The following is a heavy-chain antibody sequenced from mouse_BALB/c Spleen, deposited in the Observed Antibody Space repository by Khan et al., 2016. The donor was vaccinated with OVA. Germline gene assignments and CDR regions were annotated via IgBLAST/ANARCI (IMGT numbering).Heavy chain of an antibody. J-gene: IGHJ2*01. CDR3: AKNYRSDVYCDY. CDR1: GYTFTSYV. CDR2: IYPFNDDT. V-gene: IGHV1S136*01. D-gene: IGHD2-14*01. Sequence: VQLQQSGPELVKPGASVKMSCKASGYTFTSYVMHWVKQKPGQGLEWVGYIYPFNDDTKYNEKFKGKATLTSDKSSSTASMELRRLTSEDSAVYFCAKNYRSDVYCDYWGQGTTLTFSS.